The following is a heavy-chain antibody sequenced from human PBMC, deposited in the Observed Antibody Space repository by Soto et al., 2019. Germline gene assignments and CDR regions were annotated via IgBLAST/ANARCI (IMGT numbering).Heavy chain of an antibody. CDR1: GFTFSSHV. V-gene: IGHV3-23*01. CDR3: AKDRRGAYCSGGICYSPDY. D-gene: IGHD2-15*01. J-gene: IGHJ4*02. CDR2: ISGTGGT. Sequence: EVQLWESGGGLVQPGGSLRLSCAVSGFTFSSHVMSWVRQAPGKGLKWVSAISGTGGTYYADSVKGRFTISRDNSKNALYLQMNNLRDEDTAVNYCAKDRRGAYCSGGICYSPDYWGQGTLVIVSS.